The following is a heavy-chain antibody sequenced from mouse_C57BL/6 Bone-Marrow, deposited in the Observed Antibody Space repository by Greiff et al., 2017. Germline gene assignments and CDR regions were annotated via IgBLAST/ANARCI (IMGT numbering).Heavy chain of an antibody. CDR2: INPNNGGT. Sequence: EVKLVESGPELVKPGASVKISCKASGYTFTDYYMNWVKQSHGKSLEWIGDINPNNGGTSYNQKFKGKATLTVDKSSSTAYMELRSLTSEDSAVYYCARWLPFAYWGQGTLVTVSA. V-gene: IGHV1-26*01. CDR1: GYTFTDYY. J-gene: IGHJ3*01. D-gene: IGHD2-2*01. CDR3: ARWLPFAY.